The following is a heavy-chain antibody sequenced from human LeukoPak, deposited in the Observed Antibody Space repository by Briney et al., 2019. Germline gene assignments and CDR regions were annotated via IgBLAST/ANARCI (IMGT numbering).Heavy chain of an antibody. CDR3: ARDNSMHERGWWFDP. J-gene: IGHJ5*02. CDR1: GYSFTSHC. D-gene: IGHD4-23*01. Sequence: ASGKVCCKAAGYSFTSHCMHWVRQAPGQGLEWMGLINPRGTSTIYAEKFQGRIIMTRDMSTTTDYMELSSLKPDDTAVYYCARDNSMHERGWWFDPWGQGTLVTVSS. CDR2: INPRGTST. V-gene: IGHV1-46*01.